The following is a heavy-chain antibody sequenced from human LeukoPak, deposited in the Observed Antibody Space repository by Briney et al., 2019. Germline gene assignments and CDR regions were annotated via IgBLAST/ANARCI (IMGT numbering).Heavy chain of an antibody. CDR1: GGSISSGSYY. CDR2: IYTSGST. V-gene: IGHV4-61*02. J-gene: IGHJ4*02. D-gene: IGHD4-17*01. Sequence: SETLSLTCTVSGGSISSGSYYWSWIRQPAGKGLEWIGRIYTSGSTNYNPSLKSRVTTSVDTSKNQFSLKLSSVTAADTAVYYCAIGTSYGDYSLDYWGQGTLVTVSS. CDR3: AIGTSYGDYSLDY.